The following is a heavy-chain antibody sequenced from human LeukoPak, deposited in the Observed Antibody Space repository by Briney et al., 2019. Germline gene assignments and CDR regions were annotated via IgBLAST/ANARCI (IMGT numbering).Heavy chain of an antibody. CDR2: IIPIFGTA. CDR1: GGTFSSYA. J-gene: IGHJ3*02. CDR3: ARGDYYDSSVIDDAFDI. D-gene: IGHD3-22*01. V-gene: IGHV1-69*13. Sequence: SVKVTCKASGGTFSSYAISWVRQAPGQGLEWMGGIIPIFGTANYAQKFQGRVTITADESTSTAYMELSSLRSEDTAVYYCARGDYYDSSVIDDAFDIWGQGTMVTVSS.